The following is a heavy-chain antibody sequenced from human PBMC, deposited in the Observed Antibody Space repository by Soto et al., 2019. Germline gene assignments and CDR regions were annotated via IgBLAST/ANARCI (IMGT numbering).Heavy chain of an antibody. Sequence: PVGSLRLSCAASGFTFSGSAMHWVRQASGKGLEWVGRIRSKANSYATAYAASVKGRFTISRDDSKNTAYLQMNSLKTEDTAVYYCTRSGARLEWDLLPAYYYYAMDVWAQGSSVPV. J-gene: IGHJ6*02. CDR3: TRSGARLEWDLLPAYYYYAMDV. CDR1: GFTFSGSA. V-gene: IGHV3-73*01. CDR2: IRSKANSYAT. D-gene: IGHD1-26*01.